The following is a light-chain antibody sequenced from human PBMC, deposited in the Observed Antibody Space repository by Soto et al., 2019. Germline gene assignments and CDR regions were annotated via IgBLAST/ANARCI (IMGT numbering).Light chain of an antibody. CDR2: GNS. CDR1: SSNIGAGYD. J-gene: IGLJ2*01. CDR3: QSYDSSLSGLV. Sequence: QSVLTQPPSVSGAPGQRVTISCTGSSSNIGAGYDVHWYQQFPGTAPKLLIYGNSNRPSGVPDRFSGSKSGTSASLAITGLQAEDEADYNYQSYDSSLSGLVFGGGTELTVL. V-gene: IGLV1-40*01.